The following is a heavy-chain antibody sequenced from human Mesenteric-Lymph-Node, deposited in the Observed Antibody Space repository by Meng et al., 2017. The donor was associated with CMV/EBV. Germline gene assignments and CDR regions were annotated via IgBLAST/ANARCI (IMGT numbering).Heavy chain of an antibody. J-gene: IGHJ5*02. Sequence: GGSISGGSHYWSWIRQHPEKSLEWIGYIYDSGRTYYDPSLGSRVVISVDASKNQFSLRLSSVTAADTAVYYCARRPSNSHDLSFDPWGQGTLVTVSS. V-gene: IGHV4-31*02. CDR3: ARRPSNSHDLSFDP. D-gene: IGHD2-2*01. CDR2: IYDSGRT. CDR1: GGSISGGSHY.